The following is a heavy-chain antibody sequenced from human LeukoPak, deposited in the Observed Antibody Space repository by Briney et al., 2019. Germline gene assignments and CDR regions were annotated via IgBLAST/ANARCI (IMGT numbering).Heavy chain of an antibody. J-gene: IGHJ4*02. Sequence: GGSLRLSCAASGFTVSSYYLSWVRQAPGKGLEWVSVIYGGGSIYYADSVKGRFTISRDSSESMLYLEMSSLRAEDTAVYYCQVSDTDSFDYWGQGTLVTVSS. CDR3: QVSDTDSFDY. D-gene: IGHD2-21*01. V-gene: IGHV3-53*01. CDR2: IYGGGSI. CDR1: GFTVSSYY.